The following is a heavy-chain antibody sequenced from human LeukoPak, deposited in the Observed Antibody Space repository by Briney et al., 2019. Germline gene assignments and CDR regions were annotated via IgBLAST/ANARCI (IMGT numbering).Heavy chain of an antibody. CDR1: GFTFSNYA. V-gene: IGHV3-23*01. J-gene: IGHJ4*02. Sequence: GGSLRLSCAASGFTFSNYAMTWVRQAPGKGLEWVSAISGSGGTTYYADSVKGRFTISRDNYKNTLYLQMNSLRAEDTAVYYCARGPTVPVADYYFDYWGQGTLVTVSS. CDR3: ARGPTVPVADYYFDY. D-gene: IGHD6-19*01. CDR2: ISGSGGTT.